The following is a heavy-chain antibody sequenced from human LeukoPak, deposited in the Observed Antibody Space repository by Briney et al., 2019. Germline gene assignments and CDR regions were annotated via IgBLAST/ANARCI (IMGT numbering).Heavy chain of an antibody. CDR3: ARDLKGYCSGGSCRALDY. V-gene: IGHV3-30*04. D-gene: IGHD2-15*01. CDR2: ISYDGSKK. CDR1: GFPFSSYA. Sequence: GPLRLSFAASGFPFSSYAIHWVRQPPGRGLEWAAVISYDGSKKYYADSVKGVFTISRDNSKNTLYMQMNSLRAEDTAVYYCARDLKGYCSGGSCRALDYWGQGTLVTVSS. J-gene: IGHJ4*02.